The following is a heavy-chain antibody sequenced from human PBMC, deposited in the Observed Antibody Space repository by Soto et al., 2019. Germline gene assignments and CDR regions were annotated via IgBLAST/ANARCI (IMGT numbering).Heavy chain of an antibody. CDR1: GGSFSGYY. CDR3: ARGRHDFWSGYYYGATFDY. D-gene: IGHD3-3*01. J-gene: IGHJ4*02. V-gene: IGHV4-34*01. Sequence: QVQLQQWGAGLLKPSETLSLTCAVYGGSFSGYYWSWIRQPPGKGLEWLGEINHSGSTNYNPSLKSRVTISVDTSKNQFSLKLSSVTAADTAVYYCARGRHDFWSGYYYGATFDYWGQGTLVTVSS. CDR2: INHSGST.